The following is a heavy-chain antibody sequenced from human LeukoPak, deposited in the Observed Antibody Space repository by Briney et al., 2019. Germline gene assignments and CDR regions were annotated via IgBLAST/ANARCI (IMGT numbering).Heavy chain of an antibody. J-gene: IGHJ4*02. V-gene: IGHV4-39*01. D-gene: IGHD3-16*01. CDR3: ARRKGLIHFDH. CDR1: GGSISSSSYY. CDR2: IYCSGST. Sequence: SETLSLTCTVSGGSISSSSYYWGWIRQPPGKGLEWIGSIYCSGSTYYNPSLKSRVTISVDTSKNQFSLKLSSVTAADTAVYYCARRKGLIHFDHWGQGTLVTVSS.